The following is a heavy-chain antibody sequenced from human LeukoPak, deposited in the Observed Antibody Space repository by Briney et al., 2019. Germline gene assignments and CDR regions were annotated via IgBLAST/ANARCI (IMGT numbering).Heavy chain of an antibody. Sequence: GGSLRLSCVASGFTFSDYGMHWVRQAPGKGLEWVAVIWFDESNKYYADSVKGRFTISRDNSKNTLYLQMNSLRVDDTAVYYCARDIGGDCNNSWGQGTLVTVSS. CDR1: GFTFSDYG. CDR3: ARDIGGDCNNS. V-gene: IGHV3-33*01. J-gene: IGHJ4*02. D-gene: IGHD5-24*01. CDR2: IWFDESNK.